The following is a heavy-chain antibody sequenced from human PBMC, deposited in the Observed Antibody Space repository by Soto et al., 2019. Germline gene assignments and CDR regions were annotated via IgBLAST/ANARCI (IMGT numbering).Heavy chain of an antibody. CDR1: GYTFTSYD. CDR3: ARGIGSGNYWARDAFDI. CDR2: MNPNSGNT. J-gene: IGHJ3*02. V-gene: IGHV1-8*01. D-gene: IGHD3-10*01. Sequence: QVQLVQSGAEVKKPGASVKVSCKASGYTFTSYDINWVRQATGQGLEWMGWMNPNSGNTGYAQKFQGRVTMTRNTSISTAYMELSSLRPEDTAVYYCARGIGSGNYWARDAFDIWGQGTMVTVSS.